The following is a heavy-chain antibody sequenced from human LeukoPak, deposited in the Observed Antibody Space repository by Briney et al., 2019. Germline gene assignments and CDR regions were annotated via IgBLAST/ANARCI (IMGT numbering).Heavy chain of an antibody. D-gene: IGHD3-22*01. Sequence: PGGSLRLSCAASGFTFSDYYMSWIRQAPGKGLEWVSYISSSGSTIYYADSVKGRFTISRDNAKNSLYLEMNSLRPEDTAFYYCAKVFYDRSGYNFDYWGQGTLVTVSS. CDR3: AKVFYDRSGYNFDY. V-gene: IGHV3-11*01. CDR1: GFTFSDYY. J-gene: IGHJ4*02. CDR2: ISSSGSTI.